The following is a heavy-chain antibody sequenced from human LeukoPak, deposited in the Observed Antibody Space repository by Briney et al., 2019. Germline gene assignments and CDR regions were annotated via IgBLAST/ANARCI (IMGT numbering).Heavy chain of an antibody. CDR2: IKSKTDGGTT. V-gene: IGHV3-15*01. Sequence: GGSLRLSCAAFGFTFSNAWMSWVRQAPGKGLEWVGRIKSKTDGGTTDYAAPVKGRFTISRDDSKNTLYLQMNSLKTEDTAVYYCTTVSVVVPAAMDYWGQGTLVTVSS. CDR3: TTVSVVVPAAMDY. J-gene: IGHJ4*02. CDR1: GFTFSNAW. D-gene: IGHD2-2*01.